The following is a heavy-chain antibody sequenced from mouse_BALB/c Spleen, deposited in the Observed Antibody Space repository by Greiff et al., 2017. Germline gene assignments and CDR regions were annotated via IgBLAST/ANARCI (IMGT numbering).Heavy chain of an antibody. CDR3: ARHIYYGNYGGFMDY. D-gene: IGHD2-1*01. Sequence: EVKLEESGGGLVQPGGSLKLSCAASGFTFSSYTMSWVRQTPEKRLEWVAYISNGGGSTYYPDTVKGRFTISRDNAKNTLYLQMSSLKSEDTAMYYCARHIYYGNYGGFMDYWGQGTSVTVSS. CDR1: GFTFSSYT. V-gene: IGHV5-12-2*01. CDR2: ISNGGGST. J-gene: IGHJ4*01.